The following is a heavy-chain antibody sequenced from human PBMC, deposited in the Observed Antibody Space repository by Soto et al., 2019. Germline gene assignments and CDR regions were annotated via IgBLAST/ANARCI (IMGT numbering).Heavy chain of an antibody. CDR2: ISSSSSYI. Sequence: EVQLVESGGGLVKPGGSLRLSCAASGFTFSSYSMNWVRQAPGKVLEWVSSISSSSSYIYYADSVKGRFTISRDNAKNSLYLQMNSLRAEDTAVYYCARDNVDSSGYYAQLDYWGQGTLVTVSS. V-gene: IGHV3-21*01. CDR3: ARDNVDSSGYYAQLDY. CDR1: GFTFSSYS. J-gene: IGHJ4*02. D-gene: IGHD3-22*01.